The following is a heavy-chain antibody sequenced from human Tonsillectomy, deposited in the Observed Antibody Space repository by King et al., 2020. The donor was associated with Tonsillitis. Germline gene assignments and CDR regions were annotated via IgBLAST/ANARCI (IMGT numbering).Heavy chain of an antibody. CDR3: ASGQLARGTNCSYYGMDV. D-gene: IGHD6-6*01. J-gene: IGHJ6*02. CDR2: IIPIFGTA. Sequence: QLVQSGAEVKKPGSSVKVSCKASGGTFSSYGNSWVRQAPGQGLEWMGGIIPIFGTANYAQKFQGRVTITADEYTSTAYMELSSLRSEDTAVYYCASGQLARGTNCSYYGMDVWGQGTTVTVSS. CDR1: GGTFSSYG. V-gene: IGHV1-69*12.